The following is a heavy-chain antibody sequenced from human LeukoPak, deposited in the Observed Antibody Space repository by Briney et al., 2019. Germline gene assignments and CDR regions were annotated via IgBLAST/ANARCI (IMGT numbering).Heavy chain of an antibody. J-gene: IGHJ4*02. CDR2: IKQDGSEK. CDR3: ASLDYDSPPDY. D-gene: IGHD3-22*01. CDR1: GFTFSSYW. V-gene: IGHV3-7*01. Sequence: PGGSLRLSCAASGFTFSSYWMSWVRQAPGKGLEWVANIKQDGSEKYYVDSVMGRFTISRDNAKNSLYLQMSSLRAEDTAVYYCASLDYDSPPDYWGQGTLVTVSS.